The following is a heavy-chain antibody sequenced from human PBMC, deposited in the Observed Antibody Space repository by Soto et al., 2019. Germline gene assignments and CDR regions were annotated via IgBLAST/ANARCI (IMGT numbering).Heavy chain of an antibody. V-gene: IGHV4-34*01. CDR1: GGSFSGYY. CDR2: INHSGST. D-gene: IGHD6-13*01. Sequence: PSETLSLTCVVYGGSFSGYYWSWIRQPPGKGLEWIGEINHSGSTNYNPSLKSRVTISVDTSKNQFSLKLSSVTAADTAVYYCAREALAAAINWFDPWGQGTLVTVSS. CDR3: AREALAAAINWFDP. J-gene: IGHJ5*02.